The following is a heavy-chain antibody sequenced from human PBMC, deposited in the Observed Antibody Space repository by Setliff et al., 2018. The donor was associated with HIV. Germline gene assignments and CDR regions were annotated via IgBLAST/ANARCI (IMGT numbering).Heavy chain of an antibody. D-gene: IGHD4-17*01. V-gene: IGHV4-4*07. CDR3: ARDFITYVDYDQVYNYMDV. Sequence: SETLSLTCTVSGVSISSYYWSWIRQPAGKGLEWIGRMYTSGGTDFNPSLKSRVTMSVDTSKSQVSLRLKSVTAADTAVYYCARDFITYVDYDQVYNYMDVWGKGATVTVSS. J-gene: IGHJ6*03. CDR1: GVSISSYY. CDR2: MYTSGGT.